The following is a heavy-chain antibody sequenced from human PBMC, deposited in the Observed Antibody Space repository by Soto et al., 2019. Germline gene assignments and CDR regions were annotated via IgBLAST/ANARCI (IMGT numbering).Heavy chain of an antibody. Sequence: PGGSLRLSCAASGFTFSTYAMNWVRQAPGKGLEWVSRISGGGGSSYYADSVKGRFTISRDNSKNTLRLQMNSLRAEDTAVYYCAKDSRRDFRNWFDPWGQGTLVTVSS. CDR2: ISGGGGSS. J-gene: IGHJ5*02. CDR3: AKDSRRDFRNWFDP. D-gene: IGHD3-3*01. CDR1: GFTFSTYA. V-gene: IGHV3-23*01.